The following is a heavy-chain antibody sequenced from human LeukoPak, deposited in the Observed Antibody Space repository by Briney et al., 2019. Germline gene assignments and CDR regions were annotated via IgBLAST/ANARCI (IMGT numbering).Heavy chain of an antibody. D-gene: IGHD3-9*01. J-gene: IGHJ6*03. CDR2: IYSGGST. CDR1: GFTVSSNY. CDR3: ARDRRGTIFSYYYYYMDV. V-gene: IGHV3-66*01. Sequence: GGSLRLSCAASGFTVSSNYMSWVRQAPGKGLEWVSVIYSGGSTYYADSVKGRFTISRDNSKNTLYLQMNSLRAEDTAVYYCARDRRGTIFSYYYYYMDVWGKGTTVTISS.